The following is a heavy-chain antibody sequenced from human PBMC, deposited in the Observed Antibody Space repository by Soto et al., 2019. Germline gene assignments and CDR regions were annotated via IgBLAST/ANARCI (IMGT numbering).Heavy chain of an antibody. Sequence: SDTLSLTCTVSGGSISSGGYYWSWIRQHPGKGLEWIGYIYYSGSTYYNPSLKSRVTISVDTSKNQFSLKLSSVTAADTAVYYCASLGYCSGGSCYFGNYYFDYWGQGTLVTVSS. J-gene: IGHJ4*02. CDR2: IYYSGST. V-gene: IGHV4-31*03. CDR3: ASLGYCSGGSCYFGNYYFDY. CDR1: GGSISSGGYY. D-gene: IGHD2-15*01.